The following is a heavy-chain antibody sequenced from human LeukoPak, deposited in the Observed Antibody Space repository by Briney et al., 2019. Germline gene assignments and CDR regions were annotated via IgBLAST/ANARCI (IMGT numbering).Heavy chain of an antibody. Sequence: GGSLRLSCAASGFTFSCYSMTWVRQTPGKGLEWVSGISDSGDSTYYADSVKGRFTISRDNSRNTLYLEMNSLRAEDTAVYYCTKWSGFGNDWGQGTLVTVSS. J-gene: IGHJ4*02. CDR1: GFTFSCYS. V-gene: IGHV3-23*01. CDR2: ISDSGDST. D-gene: IGHD3-10*01. CDR3: TKWSGFGND.